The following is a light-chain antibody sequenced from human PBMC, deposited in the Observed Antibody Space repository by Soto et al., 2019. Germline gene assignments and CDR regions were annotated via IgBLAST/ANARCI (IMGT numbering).Light chain of an antibody. CDR1: QSVSSSY. Sequence: EIVLTQSPGTLSLSPGERATLSCRASQSVSSSYLAWYQQKPGQAPRLLIYGASNRATGTPDRFSGSGSGTDFTLTISRLEPEEFAVYYCQQYGTSPGTVGQGTKVDI. V-gene: IGKV3-20*01. CDR3: QQYGTSPGT. J-gene: IGKJ1*01. CDR2: GAS.